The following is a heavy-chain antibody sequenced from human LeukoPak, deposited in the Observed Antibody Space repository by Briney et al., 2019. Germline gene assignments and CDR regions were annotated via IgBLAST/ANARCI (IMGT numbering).Heavy chain of an antibody. Sequence: GASVKVSCKASGYIFTTYGISWVRQAPGQGLDWMGWISAYDGKTNYAQKFQGRVTMTTDTSTSTAYMELRSLRSDDTAVYYCARDWEWSPQVDWFDPWGQETLVTVSS. V-gene: IGHV1-18*01. CDR1: GYIFTTYG. CDR3: ARDWEWSPQVDWFDP. CDR2: ISAYDGKT. J-gene: IGHJ5*02. D-gene: IGHD3-3*01.